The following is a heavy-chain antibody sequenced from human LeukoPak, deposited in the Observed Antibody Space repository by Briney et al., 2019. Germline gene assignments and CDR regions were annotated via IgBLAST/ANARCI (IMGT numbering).Heavy chain of an antibody. CDR3: ARAGGGYCSGGSCPGYY. CDR2: INPNSGGT. J-gene: IGHJ4*02. CDR1: GYTFTGYY. Sequence: ASVKVSCKASGYTFTGYYMHWVRQAPGQGLEWMGWINPNSGGTNYAQKFQGRVTMTRDTSISTAYMELSRLRSDGTAVYYCARAGGGYCSGGSCPGYYWGQGTLVTVSS. D-gene: IGHD2-15*01. V-gene: IGHV1-2*02.